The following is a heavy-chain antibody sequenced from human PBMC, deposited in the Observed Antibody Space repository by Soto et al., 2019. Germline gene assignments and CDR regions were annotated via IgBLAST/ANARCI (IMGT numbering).Heavy chain of an antibody. V-gene: IGHV1-46*03. CDR3: SRVDPGETSPFYL. Sequence: ASVKVSCKASGYIFTSYYIHWVRQAPGQGLEWMGWINPFDGSRMFAQSFQGRVTMTRDTSTSTVYMEVSSLRSEDTAVYYCSRVDPGETSPFYLWGQGTLVPVSS. D-gene: IGHD2-2*03. J-gene: IGHJ5*02. CDR2: INPFDGSR. CDR1: GYIFTSYY.